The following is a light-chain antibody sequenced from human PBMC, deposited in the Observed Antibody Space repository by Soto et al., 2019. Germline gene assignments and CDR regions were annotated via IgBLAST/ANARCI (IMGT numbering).Light chain of an antibody. CDR1: ENIFNY. J-gene: IGKJ5*01. Sequence: DIQMSQSPSSLSASVGDRVTITCRASENIFNYVNWYQQKPGKAPRLLIFTASSLRSGVPSRFSGSGSGTDFTLTINTLQSEDFATYFCQQSFSPLPITFGQGTRLET. V-gene: IGKV1-39*01. CDR3: QQSFSPLPIT. CDR2: TAS.